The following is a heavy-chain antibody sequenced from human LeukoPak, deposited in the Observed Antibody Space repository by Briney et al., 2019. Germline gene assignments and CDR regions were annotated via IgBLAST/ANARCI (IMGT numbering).Heavy chain of an antibody. J-gene: IGHJ4*02. D-gene: IGHD3-10*01. CDR2: IKRDIDGGTT. V-gene: IGHV3-15*01. CDR3: PTDPLGDY. Sequence: GGSLRHSRAASGFTLSDALMSGVRQAAGEGVEWDGRIKRDIDGGTTDYAAPVKGRFTISRDDSKNTLYLQINSLRNVVTAMYSCPTDPLGDYWGEGNLVTVS. CDR1: GFTLSDAL.